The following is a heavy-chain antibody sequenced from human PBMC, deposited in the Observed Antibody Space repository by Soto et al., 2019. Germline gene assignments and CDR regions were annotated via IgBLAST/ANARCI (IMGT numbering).Heavy chain of an antibody. CDR1: GFTVSSKY. Sequence: EVQLVESGGGLIQPGGSLRLSCAASGFTVSSKYMSWVRQAPGKGLQWVSLIYSGGSTKYADSVKGRFTISRDDSKNTLYLQMNGLRAADPAVYSCASGAAGATWSFGDWGQGTLVTVSS. CDR2: IYSGGST. J-gene: IGHJ4*02. D-gene: IGHD6-13*01. V-gene: IGHV3-53*01. CDR3: ASGAAGATWSFGD.